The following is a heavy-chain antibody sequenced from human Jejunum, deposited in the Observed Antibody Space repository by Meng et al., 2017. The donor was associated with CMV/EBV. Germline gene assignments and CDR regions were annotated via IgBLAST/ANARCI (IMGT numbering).Heavy chain of an antibody. Sequence: TFSGGSISRSSYYWGWIRQPQGKGVEWIESIYSSGSTYYTPSLKSRVTISVDTSKNQFSLKLSSVTAEDTAVYYCARTNNHAMDVWGQGTTVTVSS. CDR1: GGSISRSSYY. CDR2: IYSSGST. V-gene: IGHV4-39*07. D-gene: IGHD1/OR15-1a*01. J-gene: IGHJ6*02. CDR3: ARTNNHAMDV.